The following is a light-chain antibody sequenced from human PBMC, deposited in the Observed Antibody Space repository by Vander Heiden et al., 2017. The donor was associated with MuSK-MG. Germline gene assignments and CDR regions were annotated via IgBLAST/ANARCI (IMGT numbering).Light chain of an antibody. CDR2: AAS. Sequence: DIQMTQSPSSLSASVGDRVTITCRASQSISSYLNWYQQKPGKAPKLLIYAASSLQSGVPSRFSGSGSGTDFTLTISSLQPEDFATYYCQRSDGTRYTFGQGTKLEIK. V-gene: IGKV1-39*01. CDR3: QRSDGTRYT. J-gene: IGKJ2*01. CDR1: QSISSY.